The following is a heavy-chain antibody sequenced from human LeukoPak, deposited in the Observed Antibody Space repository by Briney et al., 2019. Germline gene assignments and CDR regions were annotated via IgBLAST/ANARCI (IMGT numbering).Heavy chain of an antibody. D-gene: IGHD6-6*01. J-gene: IGHJ6*03. V-gene: IGHV4-59*01. CDR1: GGSISSYY. CDR2: IYYSGST. Sequence: SETLSLTCTVSGGSISSYYWSWIRQPPGKGLEWIGYIYYSGSTNYNPSLKSRVTISVDTSKNQFSLKLSSVTAADTAVYYCARVRASSSSRERYYYYMDVWGKGTTVTVSS. CDR3: ARVRASSSSRERYYYYMDV.